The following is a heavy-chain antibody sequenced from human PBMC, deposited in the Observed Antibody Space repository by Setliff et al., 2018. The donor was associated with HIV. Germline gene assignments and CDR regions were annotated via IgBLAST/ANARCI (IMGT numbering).Heavy chain of an antibody. J-gene: IGHJ6*03. V-gene: IGHV4-4*09. Sequence: ASETLSLTCTVSGDTDFYWNWIRQPPGKGLEWIGYIHASGKTNYNPPLKSRVTISVDTSKNQFSLKLSSVTAADTAVYYCARAYPWGYVDYYYMDVWGKGTTVTVSS. CDR2: IHASGKT. CDR1: GDTDFY. CDR3: ARAYPWGYVDYYYMDV. D-gene: IGHD3-16*01.